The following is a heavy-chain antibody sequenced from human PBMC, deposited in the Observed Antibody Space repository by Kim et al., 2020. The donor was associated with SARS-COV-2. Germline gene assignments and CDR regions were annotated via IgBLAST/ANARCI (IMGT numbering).Heavy chain of an antibody. J-gene: IGHJ2*01. V-gene: IGHV3-53*01. Sequence: GRFTISRDNSKNTLYLQMNSLRAEDTAVYYCARRGYYDSSGYYSDWYFDLWGRGTLVTVSS. D-gene: IGHD3-22*01. CDR3: ARRGYYDSSGYYSDWYFDL.